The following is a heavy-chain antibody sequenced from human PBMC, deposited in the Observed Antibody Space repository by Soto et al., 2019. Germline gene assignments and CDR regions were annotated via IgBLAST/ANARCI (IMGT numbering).Heavy chain of an antibody. J-gene: IGHJ4*02. D-gene: IGHD3-9*01. V-gene: IGHV3-30*18. CDR3: AKVGYDILTGYYTRRGLNTLSDY. Sequence: TGGSLRLSCVASGFTFSSYGMHWFRQAPCKWREWGSFISYDGSNKYYADSVKGRFTISRDNSKNTLYLQMNSLRAEDTAVYYCAKVGYDILTGYYTRRGLNTLSDYWGQGTLVT. CDR1: GFTFSSYG. CDR2: ISYDGSNK.